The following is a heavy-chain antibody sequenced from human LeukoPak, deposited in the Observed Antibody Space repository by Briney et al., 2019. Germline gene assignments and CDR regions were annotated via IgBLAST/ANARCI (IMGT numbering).Heavy chain of an antibody. V-gene: IGHV3-23*01. CDR1: GFSFSSYA. D-gene: IGHD3-16*01. Sequence: PGGSLRLSCAASGFSFSSYAMTWARQAPVKGLEWVSAISGDGTRTYYADSVKGRFTISRDNSKNTLYLEMSSLRVEDTAIYYCAKWPEGAMDYFDCWGQGTLVTVSS. J-gene: IGHJ4*02. CDR3: AKWPEGAMDYFDC. CDR2: ISGDGTRT.